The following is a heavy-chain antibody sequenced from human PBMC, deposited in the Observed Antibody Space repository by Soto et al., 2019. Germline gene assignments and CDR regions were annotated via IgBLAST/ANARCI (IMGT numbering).Heavy chain of an antibody. J-gene: IGHJ6*03. Sequence: ASVKLSCKASGYTFTSYDINWVRQATGQGLEWMGWMNPNSGNTGYAQKFQGRVTMTRNTSISTAYMELSSLRSEDTAVYYCARVVVAVTPSYEIGLLYYYYYYMDVWGKGTTVTGSS. V-gene: IGHV1-8*01. CDR2: MNPNSGNT. D-gene: IGHD2-15*01. CDR3: ARVVVAVTPSYEIGLLYYYYYYMDV. CDR1: GYTFTSYD.